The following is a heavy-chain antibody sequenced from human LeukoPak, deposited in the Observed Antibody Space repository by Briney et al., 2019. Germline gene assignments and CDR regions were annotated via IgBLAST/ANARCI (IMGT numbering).Heavy chain of an antibody. CDR2: IYHSGNT. D-gene: IGHD6-19*01. J-gene: IGHJ4*02. CDR1: GYSIISDYF. CDR3: ARDSSDWQFDY. V-gene: IGHV4-38-2*02. Sequence: PSETLSLTCIVSGYSIISDYFWGWVRQPPGKGLEWIGSIYHSGNTYYNPSLKSRVTISVDTSKNQFSLKLSSVTATDTAVYYCARDSSDWQFDYWGQGTLVTVSS.